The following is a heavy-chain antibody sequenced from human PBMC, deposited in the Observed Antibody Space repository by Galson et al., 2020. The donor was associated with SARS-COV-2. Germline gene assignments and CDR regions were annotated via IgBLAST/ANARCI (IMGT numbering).Heavy chain of an antibody. V-gene: IGHV3-30*04. CDR2: ISSDGSNS. CDR1: GFTFSNYA. CDR3: ARGGEWELTYYFDY. D-gene: IGHD1-26*01. Sequence: GGSLRLSCAASGFTFSNYAMHWVRQAPGKGPEWVAVISSDGSNSFYADSLKGRFTISRDNSKSTLYLQMTSLRAEDTAVYYCARGGEWELTYYFDYWGQGTLVTVSS. J-gene: IGHJ4*02.